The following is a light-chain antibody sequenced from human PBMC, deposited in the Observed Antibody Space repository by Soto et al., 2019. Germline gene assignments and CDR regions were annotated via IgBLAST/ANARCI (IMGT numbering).Light chain of an antibody. J-gene: IGLJ2*01. Sequence: QSVLTQPASVSGSPGQTITISCSGTSSDVGEYNYFSWYQQHPGKAPKLIIYDISNRPAGVSSCFAASKYGNTAFLTISVLLAEDEDYYYGSSFTSRSPVVFGGGTKLTVL. CDR3: SSFTSRSPVV. CDR1: SSDVGEYNY. CDR2: DIS. V-gene: IGLV2-14*03.